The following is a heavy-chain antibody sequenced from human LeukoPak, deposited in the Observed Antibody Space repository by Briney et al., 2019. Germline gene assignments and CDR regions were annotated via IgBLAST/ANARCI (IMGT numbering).Heavy chain of an antibody. Sequence: SETLSLTCTVSGGSISSYYWSWIRQPPGKGLEWIGYIYYSGSTNYNPSLKSRVTISVDTSKNQFSLKLSSVTAADTAVYYCAREEKYYDSSGYYGYWGQGTLVTVSS. CDR2: IYYSGST. J-gene: IGHJ4*02. CDR1: GGSISSYY. D-gene: IGHD3-22*01. V-gene: IGHV4-59*01. CDR3: AREEKYYDSSGYYGY.